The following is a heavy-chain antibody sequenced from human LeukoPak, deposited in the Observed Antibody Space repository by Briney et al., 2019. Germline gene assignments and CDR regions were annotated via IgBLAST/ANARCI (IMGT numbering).Heavy chain of an antibody. V-gene: IGHV4-4*07. Sequence: SETLSLTCTVSGGSISSHYWNWIRQPAGKGLEWMGVIYNTGSTNSNYNPSLESRVTMSLGTSKNQFSLKLSSVTAADTAVYYCVRAKISAAGVWLFDPWGQGTLITVSS. D-gene: IGHD6-13*01. CDR1: GGSISSHY. CDR3: VRAKISAAGVWLFDP. J-gene: IGHJ5*02. CDR2: IYNTGSTNS.